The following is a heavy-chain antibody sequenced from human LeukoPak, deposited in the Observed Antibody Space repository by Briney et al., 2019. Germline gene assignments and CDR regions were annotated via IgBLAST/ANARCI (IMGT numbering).Heavy chain of an antibody. J-gene: IGHJ4*02. CDR3: AREIGPRQLHLWGSAFDY. CDR2: INPSDGKT. V-gene: IGHV1-46*01. D-gene: IGHD5-18*01. CDR1: GYTFTNYY. Sequence: GASVKVSCKASGYTFTNYYMHWVRQAPGQGLEWMGIINPSDGKTSYAQKFQGRVTMTRDTSTSTVYMEVSSLRSEDTAVYYCAREIGPRQLHLWGSAFDYWGQGTLVTVSS.